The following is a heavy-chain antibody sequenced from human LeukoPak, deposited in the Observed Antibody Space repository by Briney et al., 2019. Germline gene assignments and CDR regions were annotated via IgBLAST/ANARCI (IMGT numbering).Heavy chain of an antibody. Sequence: ASVEVSCKASGYTFTSYAMNWVRQAPGQGLEWMGWINTNTGNPTYAQGFTGRFVFSLDTSVSTAYLQISSLKAEDTAVYYCARTLVGATSYYYGMDVWGQGTTVTVSS. V-gene: IGHV7-4-1*02. CDR2: INTNTGNP. J-gene: IGHJ6*02. D-gene: IGHD1-26*01. CDR3: ARTLVGATSYYYGMDV. CDR1: GYTFTSYA.